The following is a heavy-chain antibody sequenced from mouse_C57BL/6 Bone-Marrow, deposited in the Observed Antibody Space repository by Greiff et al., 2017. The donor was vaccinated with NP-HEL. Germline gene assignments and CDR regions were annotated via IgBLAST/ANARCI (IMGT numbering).Heavy chain of an antibody. Sequence: EVQLQQSGPELVKPGASVKISCKASGYSFTGYYMNWVKQSPEKSLEWIGEINPSTGGTTYIQKFKAKATLTVDKSSSTAYMQLKSLTSEDSAVYNCARAGAIYYYGSSPYYYAMDDWGQGTSVTVSS. V-gene: IGHV1-42*01. J-gene: IGHJ4*01. CDR2: INPSTGGT. CDR3: ARAGAIYYYGSSPYYYAMDD. CDR1: GYSFTGYY. D-gene: IGHD1-1*01.